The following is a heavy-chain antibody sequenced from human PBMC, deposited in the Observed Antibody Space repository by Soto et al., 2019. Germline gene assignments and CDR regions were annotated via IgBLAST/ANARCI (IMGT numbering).Heavy chain of an antibody. V-gene: IGHV1-18*01. Sequence: QVQLVQSGAEVKKPGASVKVSCKASGYTFTSYGISWVRQAPGQGLEWMGWISAYNGNTNYAQKLQGRVTMTTDTATRTAYMELRSLRSDDTAVYYCARTTHIVGATNHNLGYWGQGTLVTVSS. D-gene: IGHD1-26*01. CDR3: ARTTHIVGATNHNLGY. CDR2: ISAYNGNT. J-gene: IGHJ4*02. CDR1: GYTFTSYG.